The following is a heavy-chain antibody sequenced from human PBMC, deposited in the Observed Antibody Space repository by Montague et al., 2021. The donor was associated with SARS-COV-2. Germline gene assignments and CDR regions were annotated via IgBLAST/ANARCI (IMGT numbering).Heavy chain of an antibody. J-gene: IGHJ2*01. CDR3: AGRVVVPAAIGHWYFDL. Sequence: SETLFLTCTVSGGSISSSSYYWGWIRQPPGKGLEWIGSIYYSGSTYYXPSLKSRVTIFVDTSKNQFSLKLSSVTAADTAVYYCAGRVVVPAAIGHWYFDLWGRGTLVTVSS. CDR2: IYYSGST. D-gene: IGHD2-2*02. CDR1: GGSISSSSYY. V-gene: IGHV4-39*01.